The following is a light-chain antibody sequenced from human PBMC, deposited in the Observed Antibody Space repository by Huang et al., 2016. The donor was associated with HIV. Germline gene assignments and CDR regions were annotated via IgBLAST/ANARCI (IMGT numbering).Light chain of an antibody. V-gene: IGKV3-20*01. CDR2: GAS. Sequence: EIVLTQSPGTLSLSPGERATLSCRASQSVSSSYLAWYQQKPGPAPRLLIYGASSRATGIPDRFSGSGSGTDCTLTISRLEPEDFAVYYCQQYGSSRTFGQGTKVEIK. J-gene: IGKJ1*01. CDR3: QQYGSSRT. CDR1: QSVSSSY.